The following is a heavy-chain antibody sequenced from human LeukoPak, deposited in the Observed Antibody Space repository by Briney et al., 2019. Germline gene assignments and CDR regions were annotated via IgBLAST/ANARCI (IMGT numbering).Heavy chain of an antibody. CDR2: IHTNDGT. Sequence: PSETLSLTCTVSGGSISGYYWSWVRQPAGKGLEWIGRIHTNDGTNFNPSLKSRATMSLDTSKNQFSLKLTSVTAADTAVYYCARGAATYDFQYWGQGTLVAVSS. CDR3: ARGAATYDFQY. V-gene: IGHV4-4*07. D-gene: IGHD6-25*01. J-gene: IGHJ1*01. CDR1: GGSISGYY.